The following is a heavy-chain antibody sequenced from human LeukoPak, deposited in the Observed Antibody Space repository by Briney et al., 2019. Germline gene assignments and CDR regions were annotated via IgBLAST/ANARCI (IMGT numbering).Heavy chain of an antibody. D-gene: IGHD5-12*01. CDR1: GFSFSLYS. V-gene: IGHV3-48*01. Sequence: QPGESLRLSCVASGFSFSLYSMKWVRQAPGKGLEWVSYISDTSAMYYADSVRGRFTISRDNAKNSLFLQMNSLRVEDTGVYYCARDGGYSGYDADCWGQGTLVTVSS. CDR2: ISDTSAM. J-gene: IGHJ4*02. CDR3: ARDGGYSGYDADC.